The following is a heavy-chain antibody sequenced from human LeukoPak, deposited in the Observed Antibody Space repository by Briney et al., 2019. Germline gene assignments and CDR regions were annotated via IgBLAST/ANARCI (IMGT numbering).Heavy chain of an antibody. CDR1: GGSISSYY. J-gene: IGHJ5*02. Sequence: SETLSLTCTVSGGSISSYYWSWIRQPPGKGLEWIGYIYTSGSTNYNPSLKSRVTISVDTSKNQFSLKLSSVTAADTAVYYCARAQYGSGSLASRWFDPWGQGTLVTVSS. D-gene: IGHD3-10*01. CDR3: ARAQYGSGSLASRWFDP. V-gene: IGHV4-4*09. CDR2: IYTSGST.